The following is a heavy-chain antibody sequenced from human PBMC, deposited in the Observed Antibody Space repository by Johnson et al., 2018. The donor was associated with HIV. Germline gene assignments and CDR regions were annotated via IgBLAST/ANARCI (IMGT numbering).Heavy chain of an antibody. CDR1: GFSFDDYA. V-gene: IGHV3-43D*03. J-gene: IGHJ3*02. Sequence: VQLVESWGGVVQPGGSLRLSCTASGFSFDDYAMHWVRQVPGKGLEWVSLISWDGGSTHYEDSVKGRFSISRDNSKKCLYLQMNSLRAEDTALYYCVKDSDTFYFGSGDAFDIWGQGTMVTVSS. CDR2: ISWDGGST. D-gene: IGHD3-10*01. CDR3: VKDSDTFYFGSGDAFDI.